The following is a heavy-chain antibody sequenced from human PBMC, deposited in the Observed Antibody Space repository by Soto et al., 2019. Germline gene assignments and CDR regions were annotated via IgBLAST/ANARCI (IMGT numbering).Heavy chain of an antibody. Sequence: HPGGSLRLSCAASGFTVSSNYMSWVRQAPGKGLEWVSVIYSGGSTYYADSVKGRFTISRDNSKNTLCLQMNSLRAEDTAVYYCARDRVESGYPEYFQHWGQGTLVTVSS. J-gene: IGHJ1*01. V-gene: IGHV3-53*01. CDR3: ARDRVESGYPEYFQH. CDR1: GFTVSSNY. CDR2: IYSGGST. D-gene: IGHD3-22*01.